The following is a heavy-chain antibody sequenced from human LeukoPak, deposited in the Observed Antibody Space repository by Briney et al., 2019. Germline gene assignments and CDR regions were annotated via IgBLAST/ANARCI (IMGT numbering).Heavy chain of an antibody. CDR2: MNPNSGNT. D-gene: IGHD5-18*01. CDR3: ARSAPYSYGYADDY. Sequence: ASVKVSCKASGYTFTSYDINWVRQATGQGLEWMGWMNPNSGNTGYAQKFQGRVTMTRNTSISTAYMELSSLRSEDTAVYYCARSAPYSYGYADDYWGQGTLVTVSS. J-gene: IGHJ4*02. CDR1: GYTFTSYD. V-gene: IGHV1-8*01.